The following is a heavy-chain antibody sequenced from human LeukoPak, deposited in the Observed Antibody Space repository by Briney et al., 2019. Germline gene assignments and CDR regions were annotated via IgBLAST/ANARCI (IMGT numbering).Heavy chain of an antibody. D-gene: IGHD5-18*01. CDR1: GYSFTSYW. CDR2: IYPGDSDT. Sequence: PGESLKISCQGSGYSFTSYWIGWVRQMPGKGLEWMVIIYPGDSDTRYSPSFQGQVTISADKSISTAYLQWSSLKASDTAMYYCARSGYSYGWPFDYWGQGTLVTVSS. J-gene: IGHJ4*02. V-gene: IGHV5-51*01. CDR3: ARSGYSYGWPFDY.